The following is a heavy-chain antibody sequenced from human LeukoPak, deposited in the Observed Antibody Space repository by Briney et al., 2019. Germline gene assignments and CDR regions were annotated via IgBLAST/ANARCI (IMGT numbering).Heavy chain of an antibody. CDR3: AGALTGTTSIFHH. D-gene: IGHD1-7*01. CDR2: ISYSGST. Sequence: SETLSLTCTVSGGSISSYYWNWIRQPPGKGLEWIGYISYSGSTKYNPSLESRVTISVDTSKNQFSLRVTSLTAADTAVYYCAGALTGTTSIFHHWGQGTLVTVSS. V-gene: IGHV4-59*01. CDR1: GGSISSYY. J-gene: IGHJ1*01.